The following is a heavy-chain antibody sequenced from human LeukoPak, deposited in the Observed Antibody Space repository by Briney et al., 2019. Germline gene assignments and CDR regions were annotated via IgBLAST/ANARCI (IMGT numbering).Heavy chain of an antibody. D-gene: IGHD1-1*01. J-gene: IGHJ4*02. Sequence: GGSLRLSCIAYGFTFSDYYMSWVRQAPGKGLEWVSAISGSGGSTYYADSVKGRFTISRDNSKNTLYLQMNSLRAEDTAVYYCANNWNMDCWGQGTLVTVSS. CDR1: GFTFSDYY. V-gene: IGHV3-23*01. CDR3: ANNWNMDC. CDR2: ISGSGGST.